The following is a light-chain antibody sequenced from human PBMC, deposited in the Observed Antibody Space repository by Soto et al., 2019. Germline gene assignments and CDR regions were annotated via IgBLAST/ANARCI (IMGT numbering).Light chain of an antibody. CDR1: QSVSSSY. CDR2: GAS. J-gene: IGKJ1*01. Sequence: ESVFTQSPRTLSLSPGERATLSCRASQSVSSSYLAWYQQKPGQAPRLLIYGASTRVTGIRARFSGSGSGTEFTLTISSLQSEDFAVYYCQQYHNWWTFGQGTKVDIK. CDR3: QQYHNWWT. V-gene: IGKV3-15*01.